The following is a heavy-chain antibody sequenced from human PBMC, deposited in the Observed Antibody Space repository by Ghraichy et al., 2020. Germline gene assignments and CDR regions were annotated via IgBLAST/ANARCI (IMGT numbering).Heavy chain of an antibody. CDR1: GFSFSSYA. D-gene: IGHD1-26*01. V-gene: IGHV3-23*01. J-gene: IGHJ3*02. Sequence: GGSLRLSCAASGFSFSSYAMSWVRQAPGKGLEWVSTISGSGGSTYYADSVKGRFTISRDNPKNTLYLQMNSLRAEDTAVYFCATVIVGATRTFDIWGQGTMVTVSS. CDR2: ISGSGGST. CDR3: ATVIVGATRTFDI.